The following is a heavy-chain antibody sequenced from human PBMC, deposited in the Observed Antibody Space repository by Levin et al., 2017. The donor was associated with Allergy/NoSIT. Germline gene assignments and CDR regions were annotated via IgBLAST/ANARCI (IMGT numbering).Heavy chain of an antibody. CDR1: AASVRSGSHF. J-gene: IGHJ6*02. V-gene: IGHV4-61*01. Sequence: SETLSLTCTVSAASVRSGSHFWTWIRQPPGKGLEWIGYIYYSGNTNYNPSLTSRVTISVDMSKNEFSLKLRSVTAADTDVYYCARADEYYSYGLGVWGQGTTVTVSS. CDR2: IYYSGNT. CDR3: ARADEYYSYGLGV.